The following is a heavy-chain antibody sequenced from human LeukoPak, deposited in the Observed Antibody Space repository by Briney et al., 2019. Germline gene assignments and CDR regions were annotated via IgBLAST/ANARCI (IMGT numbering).Heavy chain of an antibody. CDR1: GFTFSSYW. J-gene: IGHJ6*02. D-gene: IGHD3-22*01. Sequence: GGSLRLSCAASGFTFSSYWMHWVRQAPGKGLVWVSRINSDGSSTSYADSVKGRFTISRDNAKNTLYLQMNSLRAEDTAVYYCARETPYDSSDYYYVEYYYYGMDVWGQGTTVTVSS. CDR3: ARETPYDSSDYYYVEYYYYGMDV. V-gene: IGHV3-74*01. CDR2: INSDGSST.